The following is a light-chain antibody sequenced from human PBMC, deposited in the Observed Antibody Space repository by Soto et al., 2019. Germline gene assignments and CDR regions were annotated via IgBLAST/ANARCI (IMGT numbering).Light chain of an antibody. CDR1: HGVNSR. J-gene: IGKJ4*01. CDR3: QQANSFPPT. V-gene: IGKV1-12*01. CDR2: AAS. Sequence: DIQMTQSPSSVSASVGDRVTITCRASHGVNSRLAWYQQKPGKAPKFLIYAASSLQGRVPSRFSGNVSGTDFTLTISSLQPEDYATYYCQQANSFPPTFGGGTKVEIK.